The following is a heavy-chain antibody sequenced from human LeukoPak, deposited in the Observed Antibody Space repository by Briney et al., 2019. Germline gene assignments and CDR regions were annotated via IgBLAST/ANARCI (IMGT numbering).Heavy chain of an antibody. CDR1: GGSISSSSYY. D-gene: IGHD2-2*01. V-gene: IGHV4-39*01. CDR3: ARSVPAAGDFDY. J-gene: IGHJ4*02. CDR2: IYYSGST. Sequence: SETLSLTCTVSGGSISSSSYYWGWIRQPPGKGLEWIGSIYYSGSTYYNPSLKSRVTISVDTSKNQFSLKLSSVTAADTAVYYCARSVPAAGDFDYWGQGTLVTVSS.